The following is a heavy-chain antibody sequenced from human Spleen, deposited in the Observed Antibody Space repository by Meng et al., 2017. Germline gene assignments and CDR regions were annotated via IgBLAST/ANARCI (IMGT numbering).Heavy chain of an antibody. J-gene: IGHJ4*02. CDR2: INSGNGNT. V-gene: IGHV1-3*01. Sequence: QVQLVQSGAEVKKPGASVKVSCKASGYTFTTYSIHWVRQAPGQRLEWMGWINSGNGNTKFSQQFQGRVTITRDTSASTAYMELSRLRFEDTAVYYCARDVGYADYWGQGTLVTVSS. D-gene: IGHD5-12*01. CDR1: GYTFTTYS. CDR3: ARDVGYADY.